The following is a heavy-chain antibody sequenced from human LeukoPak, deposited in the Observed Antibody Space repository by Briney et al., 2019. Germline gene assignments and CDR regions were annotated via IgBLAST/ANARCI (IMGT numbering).Heavy chain of an antibody. Sequence: ASVKVSCKASGYTFTSYDINWVRQATGQGLEWMGWMNPNSGNTGYAQKFQGRVTMTRNTSISTAYMELSSLRSEDTAVYYCARGPGYGSTSGYYYYMDVWGKGTTVTVSS. CDR3: ARGPGYGSTSGYYYYMDV. V-gene: IGHV1-8*01. D-gene: IGHD6-13*01. J-gene: IGHJ6*03. CDR2: MNPNSGNT. CDR1: GYTFTSYD.